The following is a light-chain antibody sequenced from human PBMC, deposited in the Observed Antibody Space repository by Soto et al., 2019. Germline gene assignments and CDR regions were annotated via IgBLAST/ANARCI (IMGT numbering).Light chain of an antibody. J-gene: IGKJ5*01. CDR1: QGISSF. CDR3: QQLNFFPIT. CDR2: AAS. Sequence: DIQLTQSPSCLSASAGDRVTMACRASQGISSFLAWYQQKPGRAPKLLIYAASTLQSGVPSRFSGSGSGTEFTLTITSLQPEDFATYYCQQLNFFPITFGQGTRLEI. V-gene: IGKV1-9*01.